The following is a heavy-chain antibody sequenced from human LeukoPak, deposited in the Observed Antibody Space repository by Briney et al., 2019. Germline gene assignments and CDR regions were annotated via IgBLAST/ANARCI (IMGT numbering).Heavy chain of an antibody. J-gene: IGHJ4*02. CDR1: GYTFTNYY. Sequence: ASVKVSCKASGYTFTNYYIHWVRQAPGQGLEWMGHINPSGGSTTYAQRFQDRVFMTGDTSATTVYMELSSLRSEDTAIYYCAREMPETYYFDYWGQGTLVTAPS. CDR2: INPSGGST. D-gene: IGHD2-2*01. V-gene: IGHV1-46*01. CDR3: AREMPETYYFDY.